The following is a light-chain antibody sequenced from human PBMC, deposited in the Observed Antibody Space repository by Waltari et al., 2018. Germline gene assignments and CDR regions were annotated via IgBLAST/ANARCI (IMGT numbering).Light chain of an antibody. CDR1: QRFGNS. V-gene: IGKV1-5*03. Sequence: DIQMTQSPSTLSASVGDRVTITCRASQRFGNSLAWYQQKPGKAPKVVIYEASSLESGVPSRFSGSGSGTDFTLTINSLQPDDFATYYCQQYNRYLLTFGGGTKVEIK. CDR2: EAS. CDR3: QQYNRYLLT. J-gene: IGKJ4*01.